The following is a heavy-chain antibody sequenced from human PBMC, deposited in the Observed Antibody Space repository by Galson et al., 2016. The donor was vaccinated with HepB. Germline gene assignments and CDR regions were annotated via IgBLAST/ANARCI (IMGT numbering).Heavy chain of an antibody. D-gene: IGHD5-12*01. V-gene: IGHV3-7*03. CDR2: IKEDGSDE. CDR3: ARGGGWISEY. Sequence: SPRLSCAASGFTFSSYWMSWLRPAPGKGLEWVATIKEDGSDEYYVDSVKGRFTISKDNAKNLLYLQMNSLRGEDTAVYYCARGGGWISEYWGQGSLVTVSA. CDR1: GFTFSSYW. J-gene: IGHJ4*02.